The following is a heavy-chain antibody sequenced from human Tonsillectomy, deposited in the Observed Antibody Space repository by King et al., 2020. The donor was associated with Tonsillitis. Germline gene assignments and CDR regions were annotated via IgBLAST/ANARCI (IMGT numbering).Heavy chain of an antibody. CDR3: AITYYYDRSGYPTSFDY. CDR1: GGSISSSSYY. CDR2: IYYSGNT. V-gene: IGHV4-39*07. D-gene: IGHD3-22*01. Sequence: MQLQESGPGLVKPSETLSLTCTVSGGSISSSSYYWGWIRQPPGKGLEWIGSIYYSGNTYYNPSLKSRVTISVDTSKNQFSLKLSSVTAADTAVYYCAITYYYDRSGYPTSFDYWGQGTLVTVSS. J-gene: IGHJ4*02.